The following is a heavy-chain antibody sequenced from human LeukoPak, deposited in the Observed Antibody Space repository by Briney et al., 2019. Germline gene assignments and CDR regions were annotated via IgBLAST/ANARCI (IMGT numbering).Heavy chain of an antibody. V-gene: IGHV1-69*01. Sequence: GASVKVSCTASGGTFSSYAISWVRQAPGQGLEWMGGIIPIFGTANYAQKFQGRVTITADESTSTAYMELSSLRSEDTAVYYCARESLDSPDLTVTSDYWGQGTLVTVSS. J-gene: IGHJ4*02. CDR1: GGTFSSYA. CDR2: IIPIFGTA. CDR3: ARESLDSPDLTVTSDY. D-gene: IGHD4-17*01.